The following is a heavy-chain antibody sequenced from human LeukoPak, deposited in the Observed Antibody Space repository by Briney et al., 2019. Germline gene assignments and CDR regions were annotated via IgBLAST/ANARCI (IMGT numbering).Heavy chain of an antibody. J-gene: IGHJ3*02. Sequence: PGGSLRLSCAASGFTFSSYWMSWVRQAPGKGLEWVANIKQDGSEKYYVDSVKGRFTISRDNAKNSLYLQMNSLRAEDTAVYYCAKDQKFSSGWSAFKIWGQGTMATVSS. CDR2: IKQDGSEK. CDR3: AKDQKFSSGWSAFKI. V-gene: IGHV3-7*03. D-gene: IGHD6-19*01. CDR1: GFTFSSYW.